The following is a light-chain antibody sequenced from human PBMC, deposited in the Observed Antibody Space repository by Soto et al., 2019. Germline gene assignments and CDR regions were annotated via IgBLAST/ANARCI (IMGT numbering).Light chain of an antibody. CDR3: QRYRRSPGR. J-gene: IGKJ1*01. CDR2: GAF. V-gene: IGKV3-20*01. CDR1: QPIYSNY. Sequence: VWTLYPRTRALSPRKAATLRRRARQPIYSNYLAWYQQKPGQAPRLLISGAFTRATGIPARFCGSGSGTAYTLALRSLESEDFAVYNCQRYRRSPGRLGQGTKV.